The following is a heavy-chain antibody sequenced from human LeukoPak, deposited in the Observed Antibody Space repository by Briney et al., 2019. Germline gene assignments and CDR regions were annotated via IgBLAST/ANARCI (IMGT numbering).Heavy chain of an antibody. CDR1: GGSINSHY. CDR2: IYYTGRN. D-gene: IGHD6-19*01. Sequence: KPSETLSLTCAVPGGSINSHYWSWIRQPPGKGLEWIGDIYYTGRNNYNPSLKSRVTISLDTSKNHLSLNLTSVLAADTAIYYCVRRDPGWNYFDYWGQGILVTVSS. J-gene: IGHJ4*02. V-gene: IGHV4-59*08. CDR3: VRRDPGWNYFDY.